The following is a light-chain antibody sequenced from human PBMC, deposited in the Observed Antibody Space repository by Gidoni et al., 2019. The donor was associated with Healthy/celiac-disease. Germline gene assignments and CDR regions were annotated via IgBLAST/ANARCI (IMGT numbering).Light chain of an antibody. V-gene: IGLV2-14*03. J-gene: IGLJ2*01. Sequence: QSALTQPASVSQSHGQSITISCTGTSSDVGGYNYISWFQQHPGKAPKLMIYDVSNRPSGVSNRFSGSKSGNTASLTVAGLQAEDEADYYCSSYTSSSTVVCGGGTKLTVL. CDR1: SSDVGGYNY. CDR3: SSYTSSSTVV. CDR2: DVS.